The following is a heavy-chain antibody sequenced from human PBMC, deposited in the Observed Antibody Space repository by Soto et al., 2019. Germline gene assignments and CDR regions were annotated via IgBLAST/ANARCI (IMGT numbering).Heavy chain of an antibody. V-gene: IGHV4-39*02. CDR3: AIEGRDNSWFVGNY. CDR2: IFYSGTT. Sequence: SETLSLTCTVTGGSISSSHNFWGWIRQPPGKGLELIGSIFYSGTTYNNPSLNSRVTLSVDTSKNQFSLKLNSVTAADTAVYYCAIEGRDNSWFVGNYWGQGTLVTVS. D-gene: IGHD6-13*01. CDR1: GGSISSSHNF. J-gene: IGHJ4*02.